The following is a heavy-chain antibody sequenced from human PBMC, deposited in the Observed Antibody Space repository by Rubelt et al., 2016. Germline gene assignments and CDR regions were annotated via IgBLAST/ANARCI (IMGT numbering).Heavy chain of an antibody. CDR2: INHSGST. CDR3: ARADDHLDRALDY. Sequence: QVQLQQWGAGLLKPSETLSLTCAVYGGSFSGYYWSWIRQPPGKGLEWIGEINHSGSTNYNPSLKSRVTISGETSKNQFSLKPVSVTAADTAVYFCARADDHLDRALDYWGQGTLVTVSS. V-gene: IGHV4-34*01. CDR1: GGSFSGYY. D-gene: IGHD3-16*01. J-gene: IGHJ4*02.